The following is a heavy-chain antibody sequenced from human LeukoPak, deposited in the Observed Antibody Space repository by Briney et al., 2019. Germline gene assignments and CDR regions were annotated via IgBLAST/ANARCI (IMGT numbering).Heavy chain of an antibody. CDR1: GGSFSGYY. D-gene: IGHD3-3*01. CDR3: AKDSDSWNYFDN. CDR2: INHSGSA. J-gene: IGHJ4*02. V-gene: IGHV4-34*01. Sequence: PSGTLSLTCAGYGGSFSGYYWSWIRQPPGKGREGIGEINHSGSANYNPSLVSRVTIPVDASKSQFSLKLSSLTAADTAVYYCAKDSDSWNYFDNWGQGTLVTVSS.